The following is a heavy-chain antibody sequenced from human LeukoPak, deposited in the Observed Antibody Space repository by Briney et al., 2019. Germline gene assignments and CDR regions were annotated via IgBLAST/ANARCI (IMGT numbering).Heavy chain of an antibody. V-gene: IGHV3-21*04. CDR3: ARSLFPYGGWFDP. J-gene: IGHJ5*02. CDR1: VLTFSSFS. Sequence: GGPLSLSCAACVLTFSSFSMNWIPQAPGKGVEWVWSIITWSYIYYPDAVKGRFTISRDNAKNSLYLQMNSLRAEDTAVYYCARSLFPYGGWFDPWGQGTLVTVSS. CDR2: IITWSYI. D-gene: IGHD3-16*01.